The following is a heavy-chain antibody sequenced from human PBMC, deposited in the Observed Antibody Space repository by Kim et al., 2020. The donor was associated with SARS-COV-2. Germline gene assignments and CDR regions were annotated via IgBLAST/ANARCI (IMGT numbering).Heavy chain of an antibody. V-gene: IGHV3-21*01. CDR2: ISSSSSYI. Sequence: GGSLRLSCAASGFTFSSYSMNWVRQAPGKGLEWVSSISSSSSYIYYADSVKGRFTISRDNAKNSLYLQMNSLRAEDTAVYYCASGGGQQLVLGWFDPWGQGTLVTVSS. CDR1: GFTFSSYS. D-gene: IGHD6-13*01. CDR3: ASGGGQQLVLGWFDP. J-gene: IGHJ5*02.